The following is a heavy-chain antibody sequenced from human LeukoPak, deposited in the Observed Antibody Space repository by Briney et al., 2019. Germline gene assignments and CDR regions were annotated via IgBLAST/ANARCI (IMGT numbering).Heavy chain of an antibody. Sequence: SETLSLTCTVSGYSISSGYYWGWIRQPPGKGLEWIGSIYHSGSTYYNPSLKSRVTISVDTSKNQFSLKLSSVIAADTAVYYCARGSDDPLDYWGQGTLVTVSS. J-gene: IGHJ4*02. CDR1: GYSISSGYY. CDR2: IYHSGST. V-gene: IGHV4-38-2*02. CDR3: ARGSDDPLDY.